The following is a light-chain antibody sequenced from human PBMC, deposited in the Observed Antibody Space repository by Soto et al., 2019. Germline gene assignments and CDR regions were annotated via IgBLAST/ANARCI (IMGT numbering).Light chain of an antibody. CDR2: GAS. V-gene: IGKV3-15*01. CDR1: QSISSN. J-gene: IGKJ3*01. CDR3: QQYNNWPPSYT. Sequence: EIVMTQSPATLSVSPGERATLSCRASQSISSNLAWYQQKPGQAPRLLIYGASTRATGIPARFSGSGSGTEFTLTITSLQSEDFAVYYCQQYNNWPPSYTFGPGTKLDIK.